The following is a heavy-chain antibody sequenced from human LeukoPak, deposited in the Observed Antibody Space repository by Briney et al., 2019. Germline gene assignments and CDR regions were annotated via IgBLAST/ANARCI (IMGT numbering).Heavy chain of an antibody. J-gene: IGHJ4*02. CDR1: GYTFTGYY. V-gene: IGHV1-2*06. CDR2: INPNSGGT. CDR3: ARASHHYDSSGYSY. D-gene: IGHD3-22*01. Sequence: ASVKVSCKASGYTFTGYYMHWVRQAPGQGLEWMGRINPNSGGTNYAQKFQGRVTMTRDTSISTAYMELSRLRSDDTAVYYCARASHHYDSSGYSYWGQGTLVTVSS.